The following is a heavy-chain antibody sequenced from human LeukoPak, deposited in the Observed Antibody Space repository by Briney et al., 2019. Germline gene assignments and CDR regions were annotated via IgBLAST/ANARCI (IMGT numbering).Heavy chain of an antibody. Sequence: GGSLGLSCGASGFTFSSYEMNWVRQAPGKGLEWVPYISSSGSTIYYADSVKGRFTISRDNAKKSLYLQMNSLRAEDTAVYYCGSGRIDYWGQGILVTVSS. CDR2: ISSSGSTI. CDR3: GSGRIDY. J-gene: IGHJ4*02. CDR1: GFTFSSYE. V-gene: IGHV3-48*03. D-gene: IGHD3-10*01.